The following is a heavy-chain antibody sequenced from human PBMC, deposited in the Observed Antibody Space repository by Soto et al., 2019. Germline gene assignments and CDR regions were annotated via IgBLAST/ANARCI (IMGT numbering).Heavy chain of an antibody. V-gene: IGHV1-46*03. CDR1: GYTFTSYY. CDR2: INPSGGST. CDR3: ARAEGHIAVAGNGERAFDI. J-gene: IGHJ3*02. D-gene: IGHD6-19*01. Sequence: SVKVSCKASGYTFTSYYMHWVRQAPGQGLEWMGIINPSGGSTSYAQKFQGRVTMTRDTSTSTVYMELSSLRSEDTAVYYCARAEGHIAVAGNGERAFDIWGQGTMVTVSS.